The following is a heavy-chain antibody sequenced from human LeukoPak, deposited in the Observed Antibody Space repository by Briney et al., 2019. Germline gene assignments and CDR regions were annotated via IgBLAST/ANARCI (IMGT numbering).Heavy chain of an antibody. D-gene: IGHD6-13*01. CDR3: ARDSPGIAAAGLYYFDY. CDR1: GFTFDDYA. J-gene: IGHJ4*02. CDR2: ISWNSGSI. V-gene: IGHV3-9*01. Sequence: GRSLRLSCAASGFTFDDYAMHWVRQAPGKGLEWVSGISWNSGSIGYADSVKGRFTISRDNAKNSLYLQMNSLRAEDTAVYYCARDSPGIAAAGLYYFDYWGQGTLVTVSS.